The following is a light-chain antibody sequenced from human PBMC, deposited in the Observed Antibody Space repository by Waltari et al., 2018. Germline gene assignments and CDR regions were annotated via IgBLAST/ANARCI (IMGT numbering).Light chain of an antibody. J-gene: IGLJ2*01. Sequence: QSTLTQPASVSGSPGQSVTISCTGPSGYVGGYKYVSWYQQYPGKVPKLIIHDVDERPSGVSNRFFGSKSDNTASLTISGLQAEDEADYYCCSYAGSNTLVFGGGTKLTVL. CDR1: SGYVGGYKY. CDR3: CSYAGSNTLV. CDR2: DVD. V-gene: IGLV2-23*02.